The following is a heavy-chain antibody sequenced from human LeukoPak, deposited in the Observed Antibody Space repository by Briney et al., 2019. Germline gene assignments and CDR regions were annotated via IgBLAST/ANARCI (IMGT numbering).Heavy chain of an antibody. CDR2: XXXXGGST. CDR3: AKDTSIGRYCTNGVCSPFDY. D-gene: IGHD2-8*01. V-gene: IGHV3-23*01. J-gene: IGHJ4*02. CDR1: GFTFSSYA. Sequence: GGSLRLSCAASGFTFSSYAMXXXRQAPGRGXXXXXAXXXXGGSTYDADSVKGRFTXXXDNSKNTLYLQRNSLRAEDTAVYYCAKDTSIGRYCTNGVCSPFDYWGQGTLVTVSS.